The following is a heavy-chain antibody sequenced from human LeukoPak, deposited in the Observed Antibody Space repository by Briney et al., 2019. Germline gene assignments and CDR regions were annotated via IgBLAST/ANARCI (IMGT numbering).Heavy chain of an antibody. V-gene: IGHV3-21*01. D-gene: IGHD3-22*01. CDR2: ISSSSSYI. Sequence: PGGSLRLSCAASGFTFSSYSMNWVRQAPGKGLEWVSSISSSSSYIYYADSVKGRFTISRDNAKNSLYLQMNSLRAEDTAVYYCAREVYYYDSSGQNWFDPWGQGTLVTVSS. J-gene: IGHJ5*02. CDR3: AREVYYYDSSGQNWFDP. CDR1: GFTFSSYS.